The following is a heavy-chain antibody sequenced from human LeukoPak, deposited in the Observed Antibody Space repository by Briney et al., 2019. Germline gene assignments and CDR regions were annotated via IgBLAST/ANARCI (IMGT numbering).Heavy chain of an antibody. V-gene: IGHV4-39*01. Sequence: PSETLSLTCTVSGGSISSSSYYWGWIRQPPGKGLEWIGSIYYSGSTYYNPSLKSRVTISVDTSKNQFSLKLSSVTAADTAVYYCARLRTLPYIVGATTYYFDYWGQGTLVTVSS. CDR2: IYYSGST. CDR3: ARLRTLPYIVGATTYYFDY. J-gene: IGHJ4*02. CDR1: GGSISSSSYY. D-gene: IGHD1-26*01.